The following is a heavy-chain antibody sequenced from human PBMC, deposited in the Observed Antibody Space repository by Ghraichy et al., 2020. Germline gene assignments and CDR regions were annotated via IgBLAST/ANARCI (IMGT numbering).Heavy chain of an antibody. CDR2: IDWDDDK. CDR3: ARIRRRGTLGYSYGCDY. V-gene: IGHV2-70*01. D-gene: IGHD5-18*01. J-gene: IGHJ4*01. Sequence: RQPPGKALEWLALIDWDDDKYYSTSLKTRLTISKDTSKNQVVLTMTHMDPVDTATYYCARIRRRGTLGYSYGCDYCG.